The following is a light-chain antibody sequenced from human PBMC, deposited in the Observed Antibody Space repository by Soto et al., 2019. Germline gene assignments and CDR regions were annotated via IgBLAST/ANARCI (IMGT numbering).Light chain of an antibody. Sequence: QPVLTQSPSVSASLGASVRITCTLSSGHSSNAIAWHQQQQEKGPRYLMKINSDGSHTKGDRIPDRFSGSSSGTERSLTISSLQYDDEADYYCQTWGTGIRVFGGGTKLTVL. CDR3: QTWGTGIRV. CDR2: INSDGSH. V-gene: IGLV4-69*01. CDR1: SGHSSNA. J-gene: IGLJ3*02.